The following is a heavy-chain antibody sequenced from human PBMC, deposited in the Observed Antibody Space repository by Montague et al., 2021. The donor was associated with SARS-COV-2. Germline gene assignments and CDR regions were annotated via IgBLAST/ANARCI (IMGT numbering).Heavy chain of an antibody. Sequence: SLRLSCAASGFTVTYNYRSWVRQAPGKGLEWVSVIYSGGETYYADSVKGRFTISRDDSKNTLFLQMNSLRAEDTAVYFCARDYCSSGICYEGYGMDVWGQGTTVTVSS. D-gene: IGHD2-15*01. V-gene: IGHV3-53*01. CDR1: GFTVTYNY. J-gene: IGHJ6*02. CDR2: IYSGGET. CDR3: ARDYCSSGICYEGYGMDV.